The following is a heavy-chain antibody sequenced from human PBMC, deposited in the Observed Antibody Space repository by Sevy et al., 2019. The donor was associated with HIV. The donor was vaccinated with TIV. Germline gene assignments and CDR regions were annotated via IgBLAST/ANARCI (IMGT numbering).Heavy chain of an antibody. D-gene: IGHD2-15*01. CDR2: FDPEDGER. Sequence: ASVKVSCKVSGYTLTQLSMHWVRQAPGKGLEWMGSFDPEDGERIYAQKFQGRITMTEDTSTDTAYMELSSLKSDDTAVYYCATTREYYQGKSGYFDYWGQGALVTVSS. CDR1: GYTLTQLS. V-gene: IGHV1-24*01. CDR3: ATTREYYQGKSGYFDY. J-gene: IGHJ4*02.